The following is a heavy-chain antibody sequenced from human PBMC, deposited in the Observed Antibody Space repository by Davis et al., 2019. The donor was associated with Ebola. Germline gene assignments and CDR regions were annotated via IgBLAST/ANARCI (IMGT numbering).Heavy chain of an antibody. CDR1: GYTLTELS. V-gene: IGHV1-24*01. CDR3: ATGGPVSDFWSGSTY. CDR2: FDPEDGET. J-gene: IGHJ4*02. D-gene: IGHD3-3*01. Sequence: AASVKVSCKVSGYTLTELSMHWVRQAPGKGLEWMGGFDPEDGETIYAQKFQGRLTMTEDTSTDTAYMELSSLRSEDTAVYYCATGGPVSDFWSGSTYWGQGTLVTVSS.